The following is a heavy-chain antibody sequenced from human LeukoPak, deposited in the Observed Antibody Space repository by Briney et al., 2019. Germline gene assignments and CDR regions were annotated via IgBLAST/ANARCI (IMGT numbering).Heavy chain of an antibody. Sequence: ASVKVSCKASGYTFTGYYMLWVRQAPGQGLEWMAILNPSGGSSNYAQKFQGRATLTRATSTGTVYMELSSLRSEDTAVYYCASVYKHGMDVWGQGTTVIVSS. CDR1: GYTFTGYY. CDR2: LNPSGGSS. V-gene: IGHV1-46*01. CDR3: ASVYKHGMDV. D-gene: IGHD5-24*01. J-gene: IGHJ6*02.